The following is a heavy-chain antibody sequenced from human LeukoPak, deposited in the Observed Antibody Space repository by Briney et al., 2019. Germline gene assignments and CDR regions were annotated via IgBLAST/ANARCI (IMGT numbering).Heavy chain of an antibody. D-gene: IGHD5-12*01. CDR1: GFTFSSYS. CDR3: ARSLWGRGYSGYEDFDY. V-gene: IGHV3-21*01. J-gene: IGHJ4*02. Sequence: GGSLRLSCAASGFTFSSYSMNWVRQAPGKGLEWVSSISSSSSYIYYVDSVKGRFTISKGNAKNSLYLQMNSLRAEDTAVYYCARSLWGRGYSGYEDFDYWGQGTLVTVSS. CDR2: ISSSSSYI.